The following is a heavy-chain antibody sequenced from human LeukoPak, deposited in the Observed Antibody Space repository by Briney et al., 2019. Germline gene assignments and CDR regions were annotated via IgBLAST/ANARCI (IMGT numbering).Heavy chain of an antibody. CDR1: GYTFTGYY. V-gene: IGHV1-2*02. D-gene: IGHD6-13*01. CDR2: INPNSGGT. Sequence: ASVKVSCKASGYTFTGYYMHWVRQAPGQGLEGMGWINPNSGGTNYEQKFQGRVTMTRDTSISTAYMELSSLRSDDTAVYYCARGSTTVAEGGVLFVYWGQGTLVTVSS. CDR3: ARGSTTVAEGGVLFVY. J-gene: IGHJ4*02.